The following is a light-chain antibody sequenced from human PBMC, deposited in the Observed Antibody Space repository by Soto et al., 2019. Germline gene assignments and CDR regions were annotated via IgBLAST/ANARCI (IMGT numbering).Light chain of an antibody. CDR2: DVS. Sequence: QSVLTQPHSVSGSPGQSVTISCTGTSSDVGGYNYVSWYQQHPGKAPKLMIYDVSKRPSGVPDRFSGSKSDNTASLTISGLQAEDEANYYCCSYAGSSTFIFGGGTKLTVL. CDR1: SSDVGGYNY. CDR3: CSYAGSSTFI. J-gene: IGLJ2*01. V-gene: IGLV2-11*01.